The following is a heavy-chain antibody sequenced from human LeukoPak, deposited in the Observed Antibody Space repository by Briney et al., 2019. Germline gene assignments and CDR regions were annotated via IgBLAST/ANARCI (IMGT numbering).Heavy chain of an antibody. Sequence: ASVKVSCKASGYTFTSYGISWVRQAPGQGLEWMGWISAYNGNTNYAQKLQGRGTITTDTSTSTAYMELRSLRSDDTAVYYCARIRALGYSSSWYGVPRGWFDPWGQGTLVTVSS. V-gene: IGHV1-18*01. J-gene: IGHJ5*02. CDR2: ISAYNGNT. D-gene: IGHD6-13*01. CDR1: GYTFTSYG. CDR3: ARIRALGYSSSWYGVPRGWFDP.